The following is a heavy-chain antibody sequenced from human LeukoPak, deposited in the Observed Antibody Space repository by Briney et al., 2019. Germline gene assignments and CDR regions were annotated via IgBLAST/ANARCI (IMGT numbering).Heavy chain of an antibody. V-gene: IGHV5-51*01. CDR3: ARHSCSGGTCHTDY. CDR2: IYPGDSDT. D-gene: IGHD2-8*02. CDR1: GYSCTTYW. Sequence: GESLKISCKGSGYSCTTYWIGWVRQMPGKGLEWMGIIYPGDSDTRYSPSFQGQVTISADKSISTAYLQWSSLKASDTARYYCARHSCSGGTCHTDYWGQGTLVSVSS. J-gene: IGHJ4*02.